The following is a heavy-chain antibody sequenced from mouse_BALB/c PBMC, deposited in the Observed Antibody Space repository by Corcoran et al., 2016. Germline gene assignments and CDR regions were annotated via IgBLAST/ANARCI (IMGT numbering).Heavy chain of an antibody. CDR1: GFSLSTSGMG. Sequence: QVTLKESGPGILQPSQTLSLTCSFSGFSLSTSGMGVSWIRQPSGKGLEWLAHIYWVDDKRYNPSLKSRLTISKDTSRNQVFLKITSVDTADTATYYCARRTRDAYFDYWGQGTTLTVSS. V-gene: IGHV8-12*01. CDR3: ARRTRDAYFDY. CDR2: IYWVDDK. J-gene: IGHJ2*01.